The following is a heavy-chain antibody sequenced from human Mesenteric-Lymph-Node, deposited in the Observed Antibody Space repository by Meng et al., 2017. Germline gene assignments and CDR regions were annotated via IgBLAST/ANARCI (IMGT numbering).Heavy chain of an antibody. D-gene: IGHD2-21*01. J-gene: IGHJ4*02. V-gene: IGHV1-18*01. CDR2: VSDYNGNT. CDR1: GFTLTSYG. CDR3: ARVSYLVSGLDY. Sequence: ASVKVSCKASGFTLTSYGFSWVRQAPGQGFEWMGWVSDYNGNTNYAQNFQGRVTITADKSTSTAYMELSSLRSEDTAVYYCARVSYLVSGLDYWGQGTLVTSPQ.